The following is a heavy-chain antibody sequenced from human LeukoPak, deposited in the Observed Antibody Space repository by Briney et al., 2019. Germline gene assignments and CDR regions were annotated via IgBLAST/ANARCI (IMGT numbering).Heavy chain of an antibody. D-gene: IGHD6-13*01. CDR2: VKQDGTEK. J-gene: IGHJ4*02. CDR1: GFTFRDYW. V-gene: IGHV3-7*01. Sequence: PGGSLRLSCEASGFTFRDYWMTWVRQAPGKGLEWVASVKQDGTEKFYVDFVKGRFTISRDNGKNSLYLQMNSLRVEDTAIYYCARAGGTSWADYWGQGNLVTVSS. CDR3: ARAGGTSWADY.